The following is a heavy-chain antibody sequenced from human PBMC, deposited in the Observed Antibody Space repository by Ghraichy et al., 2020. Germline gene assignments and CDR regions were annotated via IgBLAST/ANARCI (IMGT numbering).Heavy chain of an antibody. D-gene: IGHD5-12*01. J-gene: IGHJ4*01. CDR3: AIIVATTSENF. V-gene: IGHV1-18*01. Sequence: ASVKVSCKASGYTFTRYCISWVRQAPGQGLEWMGWISANNGNTHYAQNLQGRVTMTTDTSTSTAYMELRSLRSDDTAMYYCAIIVATTSENFWGHGTLVTVSS. CDR2: ISANNGNT. CDR1: GYTFTRYC.